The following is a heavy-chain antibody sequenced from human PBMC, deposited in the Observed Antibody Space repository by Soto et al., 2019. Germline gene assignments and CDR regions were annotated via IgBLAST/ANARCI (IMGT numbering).Heavy chain of an antibody. CDR3: TRDRSGDRSGSNYPDYYFDH. V-gene: IGHV1-3*01. J-gene: IGHJ4*02. D-gene: IGHD4-4*01. Sequence: ASVKVSCKTSGYTFTNYVIQWLRRAPGQRLEWMGWINGGNGNTESSQKFQGRVSFTRDTSASTANMELISLRSEDTAMYYCTRDRSGDRSGSNYPDYYFDHWGPGTLVTVS. CDR2: INGGNGNT. CDR1: GYTFTNYV.